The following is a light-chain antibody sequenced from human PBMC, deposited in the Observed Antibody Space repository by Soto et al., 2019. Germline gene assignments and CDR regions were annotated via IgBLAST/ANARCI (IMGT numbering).Light chain of an antibody. V-gene: IGLV2-8*01. CDR2: EVS. CDR1: SSDVGGYNF. Sequence: SALTQPPSASGSPGQSVTISCTGTSSDVGGYNFVSWYQQHPGKAPKLIISEVSKRPSGVPDRFSGSKSGNTASLTVSGLQAEDEADYYCSAYAGSSNGVFGTGTKLTVL. J-gene: IGLJ1*01. CDR3: SAYAGSSNGV.